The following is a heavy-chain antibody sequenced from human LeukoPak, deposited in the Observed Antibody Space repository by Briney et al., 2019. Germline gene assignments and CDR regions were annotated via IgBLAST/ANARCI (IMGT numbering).Heavy chain of an antibody. V-gene: IGHV3-23*01. CDR2: FSATDGSA. J-gene: IGHJ5*02. Sequence: GGSLRLACAASGFTFSSYAMTWVRQAPGKGLEWVSAFSATDGSAQYAESVEGRFTISRDNSKNTLFLQMNSLGAEDTAVYYCAKDRSGTTVTDWFDPWGQGTLVTVSS. D-gene: IGHD4-17*01. CDR3: AKDRSGTTVTDWFDP. CDR1: GFTFSSYA.